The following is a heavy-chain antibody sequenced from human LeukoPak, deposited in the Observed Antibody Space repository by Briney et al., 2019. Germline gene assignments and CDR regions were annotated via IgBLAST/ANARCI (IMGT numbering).Heavy chain of an antibody. J-gene: IGHJ4*02. Sequence: ASVKVSCKASGYTFTSYAIHWVRQAPGQRLEWMGWINTGNGNTRYSQKLQGRVTITRDTSASTAYMELSSLRSEDTAVYYCARDVIPAAWWYFDYWGQGSLVTVSS. D-gene: IGHD2-15*01. CDR2: INTGNGNT. V-gene: IGHV1-3*04. CDR1: GYTFTSYA. CDR3: ARDVIPAAWWYFDY.